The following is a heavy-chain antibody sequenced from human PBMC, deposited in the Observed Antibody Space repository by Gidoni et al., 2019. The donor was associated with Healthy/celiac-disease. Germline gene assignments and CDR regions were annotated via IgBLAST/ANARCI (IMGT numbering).Heavy chain of an antibody. V-gene: IGHV1-2*02. CDR3: ARVGVGYGDYESAFDI. D-gene: IGHD4-17*01. J-gene: IGHJ3*02. Sequence: QVQLVQSGAEVKKPGASVKVSCKASGYTFTGHYMHWVRQAPGQGLEWMGWINPNSGGTNYAQKFQGRVTMTRDTSISTAYMELSRLRSDDTAVYYCARVGVGYGDYESAFDIWGQGTMVTVSS. CDR1: GYTFTGHY. CDR2: INPNSGGT.